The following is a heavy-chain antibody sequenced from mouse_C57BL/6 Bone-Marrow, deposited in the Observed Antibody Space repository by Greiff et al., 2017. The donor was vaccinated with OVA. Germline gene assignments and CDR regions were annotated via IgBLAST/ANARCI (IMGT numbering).Heavy chain of an antibody. V-gene: IGHV1-64*01. CDR2: IHPNSGST. Sequence: QLQQPGAELVKPGASVKLSCKASGYTFTSYWMHWVKQRPGQGLEWIGMIHPNSGSTNYNEKFKSKATLTVDKSSSTAYMQLSSLTSEDSAVYYCARYDYVLYWYFDVWGTGTTVTVSS. CDR3: ARYDYVLYWYFDV. J-gene: IGHJ1*03. D-gene: IGHD2-4*01. CDR1: GYTFTSYW.